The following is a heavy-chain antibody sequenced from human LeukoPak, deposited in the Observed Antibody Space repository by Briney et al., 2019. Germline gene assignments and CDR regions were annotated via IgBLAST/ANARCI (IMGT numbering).Heavy chain of an antibody. J-gene: IGHJ6*03. CDR1: GFTFSNYN. CDR3: ARVLRYCSGGNCYSGGLGYMDV. D-gene: IGHD2-15*01. CDR2: ISSSSSTI. Sequence: PGGSLRLSCAASGFTFSNYNMNWVRQAPGKGLEWVSYISSSSSTIYYADSVKGRFTISRDNAKNSLFLQMNSLRAEDTAVYYCARVLRYCSGGNCYSGGLGYMDVWGKGTTVTISS. V-gene: IGHV3-48*04.